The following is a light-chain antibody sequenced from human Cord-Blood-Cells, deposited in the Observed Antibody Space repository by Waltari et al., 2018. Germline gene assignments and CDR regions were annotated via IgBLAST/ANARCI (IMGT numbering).Light chain of an antibody. CDR3: SSYTSSSTWV. CDR2: DVS. Sequence: QSALTQPAAVSGSPAQSITMSCTGTSSDDGGYNYVSWYQQHPGKAPKLRIYDVSNRPSGVSNRFSGSKSGNTASLTISGLQAEDEADYYCSSYTSSSTWVFGGGTKLTVL. CDR1: SSDDGGYNY. J-gene: IGLJ3*02. V-gene: IGLV2-14*01.